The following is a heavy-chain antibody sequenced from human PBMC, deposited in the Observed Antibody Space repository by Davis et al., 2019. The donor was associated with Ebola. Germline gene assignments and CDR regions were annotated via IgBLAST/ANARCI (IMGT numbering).Heavy chain of an antibody. V-gene: IGHV3-64*01. CDR3: ATHSSGWYVFDY. CDR1: GFTFSSYA. D-gene: IGHD6-19*01. CDR2: ISSNGGST. J-gene: IGHJ4*02. Sequence: GGSLRLSCAASGFTFSSYAMHWVRQAPGKGLEYVSAISSNGGSTYYANSVKGRFTISRDNAKNSLYLQMNSLRAEDTAVYYCATHSSGWYVFDYWGQGTLVTVSS.